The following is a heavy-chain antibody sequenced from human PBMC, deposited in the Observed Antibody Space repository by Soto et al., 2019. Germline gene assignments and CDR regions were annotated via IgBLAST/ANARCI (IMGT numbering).Heavy chain of an antibody. J-gene: IGHJ6*02. CDR1: GYTFTGYY. D-gene: IGHD6-19*01. CDR2: INPNSGGT. CDR3: ARDDGLGYYYYGMDV. V-gene: IGHV1-2*02. Sequence: ASVKVSCKASGYTFTGYYMHWVRQAPGQGPEWMGWINPNSGGTNYAQKFQGRVTMTRDTSISTAYMELSRLRSDGTAVYYCARDDGLGYYYYGMDVWGQGTTVTVSS.